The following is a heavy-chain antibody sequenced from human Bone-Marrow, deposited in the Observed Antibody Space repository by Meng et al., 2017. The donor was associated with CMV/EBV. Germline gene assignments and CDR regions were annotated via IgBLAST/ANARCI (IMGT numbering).Heavy chain of an antibody. CDR3: ARETGAAGLLDP. D-gene: IGHD6-13*01. CDR1: GGTFSSYA. Sequence: SVKVSCKASGGTFSSYAISWVRQAPGQGLEWMGGIIPIFGTANYAQKFQGRVTITTDESTSTAYMELSSLRSEDTAVYYCARETGAAGLLDPWGQGTLFTVSS. J-gene: IGHJ5*02. CDR2: IIPIFGTA. V-gene: IGHV1-69*05.